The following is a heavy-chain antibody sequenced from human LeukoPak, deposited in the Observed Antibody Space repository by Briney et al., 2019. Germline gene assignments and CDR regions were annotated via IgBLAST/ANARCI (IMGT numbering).Heavy chain of an antibody. J-gene: IGHJ3*02. CDR3: ASHVTISGPYDASDI. CDR1: GDSISRSF. Sequence: PSETLSHTRTVSGDSISRSFWSWIRRPPGKGLEWIWYIYYSEGTNYNPSTKSPVTISVATSKNQFSLKLRFVTAAATDVYYCASHVTISGPYDASDIWGEGTMVTVSP. CDR2: IYYSEGT. D-gene: IGHD5-24*01. V-gene: IGHV4-59*08.